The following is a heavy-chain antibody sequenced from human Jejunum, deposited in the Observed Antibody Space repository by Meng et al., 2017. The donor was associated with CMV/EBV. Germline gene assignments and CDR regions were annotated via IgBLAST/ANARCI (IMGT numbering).Heavy chain of an antibody. CDR3: AKTQHYDFWSGSDY. J-gene: IGHJ4*02. Sequence: GFPFSTYAMTWVRQAPGKGLEWVSAISGSAGTSYYADSVKGRFTISRDNSKNTLYLEMNSLTADDTALYYCAKTQHYDFWSGSDYWGQGTLVTVSS. CDR1: GFPFSTYA. V-gene: IGHV3-23*01. D-gene: IGHD3-3*01. CDR2: ISGSAGTS.